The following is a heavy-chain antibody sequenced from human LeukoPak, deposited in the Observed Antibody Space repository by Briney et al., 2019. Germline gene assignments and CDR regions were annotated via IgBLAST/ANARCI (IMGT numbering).Heavy chain of an antibody. Sequence: SETLSLTCTVSGGSISSDYWSWIRQPPGKGLEWIGYIYYRGSTNYNPSLKSRVSISVDTSKNQFSLKLSSVTAADTAVYYCARLSGYSSGHYYSDYWGQGTLVTVSS. D-gene: IGHD3-22*01. V-gene: IGHV4-59*01. CDR3: ARLSGYSSGHYYSDY. CDR1: GGSISSDY. J-gene: IGHJ4*02. CDR2: IYYRGST.